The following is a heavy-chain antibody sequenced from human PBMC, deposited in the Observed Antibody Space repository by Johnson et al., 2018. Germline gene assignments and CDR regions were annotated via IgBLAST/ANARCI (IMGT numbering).Heavy chain of an antibody. CDR3: ASDDLALGYSSLGYGMDV. CDR1: GFTFSSYA. D-gene: IGHD6-13*01. CDR2: ISYDGRNK. J-gene: IGHJ6*02. V-gene: IGHV3-30-3*01. Sequence: QVQLQESGGGVVQPGRSLRLSCAASGFTFSSYAMHWVRQAPGKGLEWVAVISYDGRNKYYADSVKGRFTLSRDNSKNTLYLQMNSLRAEDTAVYYCASDDLALGYSSLGYGMDVWGQGTTVTVSS.